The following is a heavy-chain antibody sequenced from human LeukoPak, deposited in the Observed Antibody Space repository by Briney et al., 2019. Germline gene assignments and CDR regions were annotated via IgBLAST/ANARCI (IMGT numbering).Heavy chain of an antibody. CDR2: INPSPGST. Sequence: ASVKVSCKASGYTFTNYYMQWVRQAPGQGLEWIGIINPSPGSTTYAQKFQGRVTMTRDTSTSTVYMELSSLRSEVTAVYYCARGGLLQKYNCFDPWGQGTLVTVSS. CDR1: GYTFTNYY. V-gene: IGHV1-46*01. CDR3: ARGGLLQKYNCFDP. D-gene: IGHD3-10*01. J-gene: IGHJ5*02.